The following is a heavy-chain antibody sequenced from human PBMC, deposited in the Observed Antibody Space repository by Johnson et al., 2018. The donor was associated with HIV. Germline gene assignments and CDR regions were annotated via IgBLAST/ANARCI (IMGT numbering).Heavy chain of an antibody. CDR1: GFTFSSYD. CDR3: ARSLLWFGESNAFDI. J-gene: IGHJ3*02. Sequence: VQLVESGGGVVQPGRSLRLSCAASGFTFSSYDMHWVRQATGKGLEWVSAIGTAGDTYYPGSVKGRFTISRENAKNSLYLQMNSLRAGDTAVYYCARSLLWFGESNAFDIWGQGTMVTVSS. V-gene: IGHV3-13*01. D-gene: IGHD3-10*01. CDR2: IGTAGDT.